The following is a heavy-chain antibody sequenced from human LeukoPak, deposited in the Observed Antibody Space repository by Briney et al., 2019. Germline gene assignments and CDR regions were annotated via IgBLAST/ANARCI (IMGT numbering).Heavy chain of an antibody. D-gene: IGHD2/OR15-2a*01. CDR2: INYDGSRT. CDR3: VPFPRDRIHLDY. V-gene: IGHV3-74*01. CDR1: GYRFSSTW. Sequence: PGGSLLHSFSTSGYRFSSTWMPWGRQAPGKGLVWVSRINYDGSRTNYADSVRGRFTITRDNAKNTLYLQMSSLRAEDTAVYYCVPFPRDRIHLDYWGQGTVVTVSS. J-gene: IGHJ4*02.